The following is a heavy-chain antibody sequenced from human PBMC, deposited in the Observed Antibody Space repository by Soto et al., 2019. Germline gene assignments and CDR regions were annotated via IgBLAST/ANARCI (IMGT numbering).Heavy chain of an antibody. J-gene: IGHJ4*02. Sequence: PSETLSLTCTVSGGSISNYYWSWIRQPPGKGLEWIGYLYYSGITNTNPSLKSRVTISVDTSKNQFSLKLSSVTAADTAVYYSPRIGAAGYYFHCSGRGTLVAVSS. CDR3: PRIGAAGYYFHC. V-gene: IGHV4-59*01. CDR1: GGSISNYY. D-gene: IGHD6-13*01. CDR2: LYYSGIT.